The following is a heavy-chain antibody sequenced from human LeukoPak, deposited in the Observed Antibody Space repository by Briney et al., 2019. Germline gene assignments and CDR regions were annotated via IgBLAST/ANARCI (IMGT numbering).Heavy chain of an antibody. CDR3: ARVSLGYCSGGSCYSDWFDP. Sequence: GASVKVSCKASGYTFTSYDINWVRQATGQGLEWMGWMNPNSDNTGYAQKFQGRVTMTRNTSISTAYMELSSLRSEDTAVYYCARVSLGYCSGGSCYSDWFDPWGQGTLVTVSS. CDR1: GYTFTSYD. J-gene: IGHJ5*02. V-gene: IGHV1-8*01. D-gene: IGHD2-15*01. CDR2: MNPNSDNT.